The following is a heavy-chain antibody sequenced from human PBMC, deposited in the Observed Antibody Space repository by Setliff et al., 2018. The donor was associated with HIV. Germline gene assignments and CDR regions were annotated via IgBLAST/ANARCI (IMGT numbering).Heavy chain of an antibody. CDR3: AKVNPRSVVPSARILGGFDP. CDR2: IYAAGAT. D-gene: IGHD2-2*01. V-gene: IGHV3-53*01. J-gene: IGHJ5*02. Sequence: GGSLRLSCEISGFSVGDNYMTWVRQTPKMGLEWVSLIYAAGATYYADSVEGRFTISRDNSKNTLYLRMNSLRADDTAVYYCAKVNPRSVVPSARILGGFDPWGQGTPVTVS. CDR1: GFSVGDNY.